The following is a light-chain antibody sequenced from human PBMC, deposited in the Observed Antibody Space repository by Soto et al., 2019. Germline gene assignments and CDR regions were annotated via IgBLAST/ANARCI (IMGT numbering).Light chain of an antibody. J-gene: IGKJ4*01. Sequence: DIVITQSPDSRAVSLGERATISCKSSQTISYTSINKTYLAWYQQRPGQPPKLLIYWASIRGSGVPDRLSGSGFGTDFTLTISSLQTEDVAVYYCQQYFSYPLTFGGGTKVDIK. CDR1: QTISYTSINKTY. CDR2: WAS. V-gene: IGKV4-1*01. CDR3: QQYFSYPLT.